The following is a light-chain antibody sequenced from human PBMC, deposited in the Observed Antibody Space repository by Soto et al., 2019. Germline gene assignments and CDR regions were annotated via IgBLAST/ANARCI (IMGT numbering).Light chain of an antibody. CDR2: DNN. J-gene: IGLJ2*01. Sequence: QSVLTQPPSVSAAPGQKVTISCSGSSSNIGNNYVSWYQQLPGTAPKLLTYDNNKRPSGIPDRFSGSKSGTSATLDIIGLQTGDEADYYCGTWDDSLSAHVVFGGGTKVTVL. V-gene: IGLV1-51*01. CDR1: SSNIGNNY. CDR3: GTWDDSLSAHVV.